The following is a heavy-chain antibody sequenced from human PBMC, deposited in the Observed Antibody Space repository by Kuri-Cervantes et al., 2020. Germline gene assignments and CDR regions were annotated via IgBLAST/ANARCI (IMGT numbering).Heavy chain of an antibody. V-gene: IGHV1-69*06. CDR1: GGTFSSYA. CDR3: ARDKWLRFSTVGSLDY. D-gene: IGHD5-12*01. Sequence: KISCKASGGTFSSYAISWVRQAPGQGLEWMGGIIPIFGTANYAQKFQGRVTITADKSTSTAYMELNSLRAEDTAVYYCARDKWLRFSTVGSLDYWGQGTLVTVSS. J-gene: IGHJ4*02. CDR2: IIPIFGTA.